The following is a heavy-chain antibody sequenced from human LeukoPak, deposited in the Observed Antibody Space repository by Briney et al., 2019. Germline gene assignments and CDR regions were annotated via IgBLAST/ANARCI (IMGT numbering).Heavy chain of an antibody. D-gene: IGHD3-9*01. CDR2: ISYDGSNK. V-gene: IGHV3-30-3*02. CDR1: GFTFSSYA. CDR3: AKPHKETYYDILTGFDGGWFDP. J-gene: IGHJ5*02. Sequence: GGSLRLSCAASGFTFSSYAMHWVRQAPGKGLEWVAVISYDGSNKYYADSVKGRFTISRDNSKNTLYLQMNSLRAEDTAVYYCAKPHKETYYDILTGFDGGWFDPWGQGTLVTVSS.